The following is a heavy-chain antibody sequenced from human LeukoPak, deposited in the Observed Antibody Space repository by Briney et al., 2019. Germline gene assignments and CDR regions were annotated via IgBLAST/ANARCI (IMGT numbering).Heavy chain of an antibody. D-gene: IGHD2-15*01. V-gene: IGHV1-2*02. CDR2: INPNSGGT. Sequence: GGSLRLSCAASGFTFSSYGMHWVRQAPGQGLEWMGWINPNSGGTNYAQKFRGRVTMTRDTSISTAYMELSRLRSDDTAVYYCARSWRFCSGDSCYPIDYWGQGTLVTVSS. J-gene: IGHJ4*02. CDR1: GFTFSSYG. CDR3: ARSWRFCSGDSCYPIDY.